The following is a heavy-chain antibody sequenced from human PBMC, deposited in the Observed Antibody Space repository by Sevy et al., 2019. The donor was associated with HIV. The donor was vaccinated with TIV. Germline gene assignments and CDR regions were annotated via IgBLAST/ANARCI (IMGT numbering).Heavy chain of an antibody. CDR2: IWYDGSNK. CDR1: GFTFSSYG. J-gene: IGHJ4*02. CDR3: AREVDSSGYYSNFDY. Sequence: GGSLRLSCAASGFTFSSYGMHWVRQAPGKGLEWVAVIWYDGSNKYYADSVKGRFTISRDNSKNTLYLQMNSQRAEDTAVYYCAREVDSSGYYSNFDYWGQGTLVTVSS. D-gene: IGHD3-22*01. V-gene: IGHV3-33*01.